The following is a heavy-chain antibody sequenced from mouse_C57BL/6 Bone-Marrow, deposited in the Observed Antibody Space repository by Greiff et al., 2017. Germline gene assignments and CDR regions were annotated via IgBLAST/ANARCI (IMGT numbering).Heavy chain of an antibody. V-gene: IGHV5-17*01. J-gene: IGHJ1*03. D-gene: IGHD1-1*01. CDR2: ISSGNSTI. Sequence: DVKLVESGGGLVKPGGSLKLSCAASGFTFSDDGMHWVRQAPEKGLEWVAYISSGNSTINYAPTVKGRFTRSSDNAKNTSFLQLTSLRAEETAMNYCAKEHGSSFYWYFDVWGTGTTVTVSS. CDR3: AKEHGSSFYWYFDV. CDR1: GFTFSDDG.